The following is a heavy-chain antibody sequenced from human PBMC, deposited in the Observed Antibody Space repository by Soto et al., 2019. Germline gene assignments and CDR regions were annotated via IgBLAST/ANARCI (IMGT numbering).Heavy chain of an antibody. CDR3: VRDLKGRFLEWLPYYYYYGMDV. D-gene: IGHD3-3*01. J-gene: IGHJ6*02. CDR2: IWYDGSNK. CDR1: GFTLSCYC. V-gene: IGHV3-33*01. Sequence: GRSLRLSSAEPGFTLSCYCMHWARQAPGKGLEWVAVIWYDGSNKYYADSVKGRFTISRDNSKNTLYLQMNSLRAEDTAVYYCVRDLKGRFLEWLPYYYYYGMDVWGQGTTVTVSS.